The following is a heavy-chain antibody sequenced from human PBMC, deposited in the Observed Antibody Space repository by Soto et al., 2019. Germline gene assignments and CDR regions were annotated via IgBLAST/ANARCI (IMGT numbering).Heavy chain of an antibody. J-gene: IGHJ4*02. V-gene: IGHV3-30*18. Sequence: PGGSLRLSCAASGFTFSAYGMHWVRQAPGKGLEWVAVISYDVDNKYYADSVKGRFTISRDNSKNTLYLQMNGLRAEDTAVYYCAKVVAKWDYGPYYFDYWGQGTLVTVS. CDR3: AKVVAKWDYGPYYFDY. D-gene: IGHD3-10*01. CDR2: ISYDVDNK. CDR1: GFTFSAYG.